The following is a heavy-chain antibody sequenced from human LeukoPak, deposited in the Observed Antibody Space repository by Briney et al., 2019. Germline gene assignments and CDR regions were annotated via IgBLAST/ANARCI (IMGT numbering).Heavy chain of an antibody. CDR3: ARLRSRFVPNPDY. CDR1: GGSISSYY. Sequence: SETLSFTCTVSGGSISSYYWSWIRQPPGKGLEWIGYIYYSGSTNYNPSLKSRVTISVDTSKNQFSLKLSSVTAADTAVYYCARLRSRFVPNPDYWGQGTLVTVSS. V-gene: IGHV4-59*08. CDR2: IYYSGST. J-gene: IGHJ4*02. D-gene: IGHD3-10*01.